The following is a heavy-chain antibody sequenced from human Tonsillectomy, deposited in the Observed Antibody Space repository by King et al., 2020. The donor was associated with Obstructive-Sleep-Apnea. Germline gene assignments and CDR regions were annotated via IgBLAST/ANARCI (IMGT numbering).Heavy chain of an antibody. CDR1: GFTFSSYS. CDR2: ISSSSSTI. Sequence: EVQLVESGGGLVQPGGSLRLSCAASGFTFSSYSMNWVRQAPGKGLEWVSYISSSSSTIYYADSVKGRFTISRDNAKNSLYLQMNSLRAEDTAVYYCARDWGYDDSSGYYSGVEDYWGQGTLVTVSS. CDR3: ARDWGYDDSSGYYSGVEDY. J-gene: IGHJ4*02. V-gene: IGHV3-48*04. D-gene: IGHD3-22*01.